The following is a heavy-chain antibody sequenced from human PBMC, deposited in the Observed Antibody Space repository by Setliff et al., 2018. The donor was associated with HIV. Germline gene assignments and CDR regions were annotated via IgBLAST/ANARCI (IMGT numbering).Heavy chain of an antibody. V-gene: IGHV4-39*07. CDR2: FYYSGST. CDR3: ARLDSLMASFDF. CDR1: GGSISSGPYY. Sequence: SETLSLTCSVSGGSISSGPYYWGWIRQPPGKGLEWIVSFYYSGSTYYNLSLKSRVTISLDTSKSQFSLKLSSVTAADTAVYYCARLDSLMASFDFWGQGAPVTVSS. D-gene: IGHD3-9*01. J-gene: IGHJ4*02.